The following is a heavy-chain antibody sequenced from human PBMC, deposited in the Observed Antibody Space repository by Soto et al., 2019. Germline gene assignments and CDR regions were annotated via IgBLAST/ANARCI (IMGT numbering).Heavy chain of an antibody. CDR3: AAGWNTRPMDY. D-gene: IGHD1-1*01. CDR1: GGPVSSGSYY. J-gene: IGHJ4*02. CDR2: MYYSGGT. Sequence: QVQLQESGPGLVKPSETLSLTCTVSGGPVSSGSYYWSWIRQPPGKGLEWIGYMYYSGGTNQNPALKSPVTISVDTSKNQFSLKLISMSAADTAVYYCAAGWNTRPMDYWGQGTLVTVSS. V-gene: IGHV4-61*01.